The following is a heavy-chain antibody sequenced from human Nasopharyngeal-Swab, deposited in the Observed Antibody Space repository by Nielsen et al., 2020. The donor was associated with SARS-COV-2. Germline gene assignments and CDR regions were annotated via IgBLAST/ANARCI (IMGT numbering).Heavy chain of an antibody. CDR2: ISSSSTI. D-gene: IGHD3-16*01. CDR3: AREADLMGYDDAFDI. CDR1: GFTFSDYY. Sequence: GGSLRLSCAASGFTFSDYYMNWVRQAPGKGLEWVSSISSSSTIYYADSVKGRFTISRDNAKNSLYLQMNSLRAEDTAVYYCAREADLMGYDDAFDIWGRGTVVTVSS. J-gene: IGHJ3*02. V-gene: IGHV3-69-1*01.